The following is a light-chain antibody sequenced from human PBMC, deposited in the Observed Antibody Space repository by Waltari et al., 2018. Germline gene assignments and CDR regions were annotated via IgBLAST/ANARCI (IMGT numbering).Light chain of an antibody. V-gene: IGLV2-14*01. Sequence: PRTRPPPLPGSPGHPTPIPCTVTSMSIGCHHFFPWYQQHPGKAPKLVIFEVTTRPSGVSNRFSGSKSGNTASLTISGLQAEDEADYYCTSYTTSVTWVFGGGTKVTVL. CDR3: TSYTTSVTWV. J-gene: IGLJ3*02. CDR2: EVT. CDR1: SMSIGCHHF.